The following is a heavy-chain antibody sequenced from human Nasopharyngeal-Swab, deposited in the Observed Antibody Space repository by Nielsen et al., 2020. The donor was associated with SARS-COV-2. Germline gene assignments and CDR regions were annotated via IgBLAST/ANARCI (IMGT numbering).Heavy chain of an antibody. J-gene: IGHJ6*02. CDR3: ARSRVAKDYYYYYGMDV. CDR2: MNPNSGNT. CDR1: GYTFTCYD. V-gene: IGHV1-8*01. Sequence: ASVKVSCKASGYTFTCYDINWVRQATGQGLEWMGWMNPNSGNTGYAQKFQGRVTMTRNTSISTAYMELSSLRSEDTAVYYCARSRVAKDYYYYYGMDVWGQGTTVTVSS.